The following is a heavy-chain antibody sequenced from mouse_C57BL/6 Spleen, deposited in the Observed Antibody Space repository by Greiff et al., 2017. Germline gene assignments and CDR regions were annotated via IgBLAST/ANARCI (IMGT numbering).Heavy chain of an antibody. CDR3: TSVYYGYSLAMDY. Sequence: VQLQQSGAELVRPGASVKLSCTASGFNIKDDYMHWVKQRPEQGLEWIGWIDPENGDTEYASKFQGKATITADTSSNTAYLQLSSLTSEDTAVYYCTSVYYGYSLAMDYWGQGTSVTVSS. J-gene: IGHJ4*01. D-gene: IGHD2-2*01. V-gene: IGHV14-4*01. CDR1: GFNIKDDY. CDR2: IDPENGDT.